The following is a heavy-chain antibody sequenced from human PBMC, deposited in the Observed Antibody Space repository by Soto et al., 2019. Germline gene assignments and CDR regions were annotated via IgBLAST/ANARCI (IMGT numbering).Heavy chain of an antibody. Sequence: SETLSLTCAVYGGSFSGYYWSWIRQPPGKGLEWIGEISHSGSTNYNPSLKSRVTISVDTSKNQFSLKLSSVTAADTAVYYCARVEHTYYDFWSGYYSYWGQGTLVTVSS. D-gene: IGHD3-3*01. CDR3: ARVEHTYYDFWSGYYSY. CDR1: GGSFSGYY. CDR2: ISHSGST. J-gene: IGHJ4*02. V-gene: IGHV4-34*01.